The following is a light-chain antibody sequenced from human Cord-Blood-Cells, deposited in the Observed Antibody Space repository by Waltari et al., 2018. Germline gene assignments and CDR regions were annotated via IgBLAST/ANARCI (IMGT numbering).Light chain of an antibody. J-gene: IGLJ1*01. CDR1: SSDVGSYNL. CDR2: EGS. Sequence: QSALTQPASVSGSPGQSITISCTGTSSDVGSYNLVSWYQQHPGKAPKLMIYEGSKRPLGFSNRFPGSKSGDTASLTISGLQAEDEADYYCCSYAGSSTYVFGTGTKVTVL. V-gene: IGLV2-23*01. CDR3: CSYAGSSTYV.